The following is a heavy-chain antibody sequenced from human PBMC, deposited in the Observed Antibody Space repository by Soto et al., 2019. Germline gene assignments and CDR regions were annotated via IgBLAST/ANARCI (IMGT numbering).Heavy chain of an antibody. V-gene: IGHV1-3*01. D-gene: IGHD3-22*01. CDR3: ARGGYFDSSNYLAY. J-gene: IGHJ4*02. CDR1: GYTFTRYG. CDR2: ISPGNGNT. Sequence: QVQLVQSGAEVKKPGASVKVSCRASGYTFTRYGMNWVRQAPGRGLEWMGWISPGNGNTKYSQKFQGRVTIERDTSASTAYMELSGLRSEDTAVSYCARGGYFDSSNYLAYWGLGTLVTVSS.